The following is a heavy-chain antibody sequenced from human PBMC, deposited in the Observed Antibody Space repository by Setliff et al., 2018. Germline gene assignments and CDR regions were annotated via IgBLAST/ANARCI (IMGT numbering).Heavy chain of an antibody. CDR2: IKHDGSEK. J-gene: IGHJ4*02. Sequence: GGSLRLSCVASGFAFSSYWMTWVRQVPRKGLEYVASIKHDGSEKYYVDSVRGRFTISRDNAKNSLYLQMDSLRDEDTAVYYCARWRSSSPDDFWGQGTLVTVSS. V-gene: IGHV3-7*01. D-gene: IGHD6-6*01. CDR1: GFAFSSYW. CDR3: ARWRSSSPDDF.